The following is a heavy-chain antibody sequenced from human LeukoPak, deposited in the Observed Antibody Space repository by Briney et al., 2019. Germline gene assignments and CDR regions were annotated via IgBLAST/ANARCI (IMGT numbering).Heavy chain of an antibody. V-gene: IGHV3-53*01. CDR3: AREGFYGDPLGAFDI. CDR2: IYSGGTT. J-gene: IGHJ3*02. D-gene: IGHD4-17*01. CDR1: GFTVNDNY. Sequence: GGSLRLSCAASGFTVNDNYMTWVRQTPGKGLEWVSIIYSGGTTYYADSVKGRFAISRDTSKNTVYLQMHSLRAEDTAVYYCAREGFYGDPLGAFDIWGQGTMVTVSS.